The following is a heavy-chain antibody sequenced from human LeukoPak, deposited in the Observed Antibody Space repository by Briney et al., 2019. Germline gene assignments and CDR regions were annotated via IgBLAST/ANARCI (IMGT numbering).Heavy chain of an antibody. D-gene: IGHD2-2*01. CDR1: GFTFSSFG. J-gene: IGHJ4*02. CDR2: IWYDGSNK. CDR3: ARDRGDSTSWYVTDY. Sequence: GRSLRLSCAASGFTFSSFGMHWVRQAPGKGLEWVAVIWYDGSNKYYADSVKGRSTISRDNSKNALYLQMNSLRAEDTAVYYCARDRGDSTSWYVTDYWGQGTLVTVSS. V-gene: IGHV3-33*01.